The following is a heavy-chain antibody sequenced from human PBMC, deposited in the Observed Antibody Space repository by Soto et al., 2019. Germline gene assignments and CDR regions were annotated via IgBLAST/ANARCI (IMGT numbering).Heavy chain of an antibody. D-gene: IGHD3-10*01. J-gene: IGHJ6*02. CDR3: ARGYYGSGSFYSGMDV. Sequence: QVQLHQWGAGLLKPSETLSLTCAVYGGSFSGYYWNWIRQSPGKGLEWIGEINQSGSTNYNPSLMSRVTIAVDTSKNQFSLRLRSVTAADTAMYYCARGYYGSGSFYSGMDVWGHGTTVTVSS. CDR1: GGSFSGYY. V-gene: IGHV4-34*01. CDR2: INQSGST.